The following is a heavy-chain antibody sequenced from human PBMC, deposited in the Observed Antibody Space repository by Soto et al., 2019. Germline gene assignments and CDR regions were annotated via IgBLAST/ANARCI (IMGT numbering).Heavy chain of an antibody. V-gene: IGHV1-2*02. CDR1: GYTFNAFY. D-gene: IGHD3-9*01. CDR2: INTKSGFT. CDR3: AILGYFDRSLIN. Sequence: ASVKVSCKASGYTFNAFYIHWVRQAPGQGLEYVGWINTKSGFTRYAQNFQGRVTVTMDTSISTAYMEVSRLRSDDTAVYYCAILGYFDRSLINWGQGTLVTVSS. J-gene: IGHJ4*02.